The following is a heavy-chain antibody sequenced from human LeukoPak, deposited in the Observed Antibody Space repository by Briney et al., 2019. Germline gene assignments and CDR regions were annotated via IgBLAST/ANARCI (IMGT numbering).Heavy chain of an antibody. CDR3: ATARRLEGYCSSITCLVPYNWLDP. CDR1: GYTFTSHY. CDR2: INPSGGST. J-gene: IGHJ5*02. Sequence: ASVKVSCKASGYTFTSHYMHWVRQAPGQGLEWMGIINPSGGSTSYAQKFQGRVTMTRDTSTSTVYMELRSLSSEDTAVYCCATARRLEGYCSSITCLVPYNWLDPWGQGTLVTVSS. V-gene: IGHV1-46*01. D-gene: IGHD2-2*01.